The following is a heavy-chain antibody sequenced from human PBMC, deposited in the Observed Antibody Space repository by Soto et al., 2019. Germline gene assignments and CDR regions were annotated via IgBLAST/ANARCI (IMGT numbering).Heavy chain of an antibody. J-gene: IGHJ6*02. D-gene: IGHD5-18*01. Sequence: GASVKVSCKASGGTFSSYAISWVRQAPGQGLEWMGGIIPIFGTANYAQKFQVRVTITADKSTSTAYMELSRLRSEDTAVYYCARDAKQLWPRPDYYYYHGMDVWGQVTTVTVSS. V-gene: IGHV1-69*06. CDR2: IIPIFGTA. CDR3: ARDAKQLWPRPDYYYYHGMDV. CDR1: GGTFSSYA.